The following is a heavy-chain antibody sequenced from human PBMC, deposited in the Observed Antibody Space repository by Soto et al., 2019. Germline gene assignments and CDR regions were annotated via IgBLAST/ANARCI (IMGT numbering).Heavy chain of an antibody. CDR1: GGSVSGGSYY. J-gene: IGHJ4*02. V-gene: IGHV4-61*01. CDR2: ISYSGSA. CDR3: ARDPNYGSGSYYWGGFDY. Sequence: SETLSLTCTVSGGSVSGGSYYWSWIRQPPGKGLEWIGYISYSGSANYNPSLKSRVTISIDTSKNQFSLKLSSVTAADTAVYYCARDPNYGSGSYYWGGFDYWGQGTLVTVSS. D-gene: IGHD3-10*01.